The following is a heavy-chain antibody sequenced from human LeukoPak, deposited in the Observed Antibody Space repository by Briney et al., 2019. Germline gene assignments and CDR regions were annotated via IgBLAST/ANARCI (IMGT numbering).Heavy chain of an antibody. CDR3: ARGITDFWTGYYFFDY. CDR1: GYTFTTYD. Sequence: ASVKVSCEASGYTFTTYDINWVRQATGQGLEWMGWMNPNNGNTGYARKFQGRVTITRDTSISTAYMELSSLKSEDTAVYYCARGITDFWTGYYFFDYWGQGTLVTVSS. D-gene: IGHD3/OR15-3a*01. CDR2: MNPNNGNT. V-gene: IGHV1-8*03. J-gene: IGHJ4*02.